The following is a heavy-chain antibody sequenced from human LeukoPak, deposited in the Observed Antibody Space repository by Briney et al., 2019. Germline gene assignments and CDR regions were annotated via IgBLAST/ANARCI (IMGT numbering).Heavy chain of an antibody. Sequence: QTGGSLRLSCAASGFTFSSYAMHWVRQAPGKGLEWVAVISYDGSNKYYADSVKGRFTISRDNSKNTLYLQMNSLRAEDTAVYYCARGREGYSDYGPFDYWGQGTLVTVSS. CDR1: GFTFSSYA. CDR2: ISYDGSNK. V-gene: IGHV3-30-3*01. CDR3: ARGREGYSDYGPFDY. D-gene: IGHD4-11*01. J-gene: IGHJ4*02.